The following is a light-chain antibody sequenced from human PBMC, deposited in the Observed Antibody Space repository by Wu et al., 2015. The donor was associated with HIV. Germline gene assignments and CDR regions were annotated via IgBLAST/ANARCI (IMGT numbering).Light chain of an antibody. CDR1: QSVSSS. V-gene: IGKV3-11*01. Sequence: EIILTQSPATLSLSPGERASLSCRTSQSVSSSLAWYQHKSGQAPRLLIYSASVRATGVSDRFSGSGSGTDFTLTISSVEPEDVATYYCQKYNTAPWTFGQGTKVEMK. CDR3: QKYNTAPWT. CDR2: SAS. J-gene: IGKJ1*01.